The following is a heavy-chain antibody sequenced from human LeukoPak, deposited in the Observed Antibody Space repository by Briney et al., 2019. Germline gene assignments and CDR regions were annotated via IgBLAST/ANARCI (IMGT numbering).Heavy chain of an antibody. V-gene: IGHV3-23*01. Sequence: PGGSLRLSCAASGFTFSSYAMSWVRQAPGKGLEWVSAISGSGGSTYYADSVKGRFTISRDNSKNTLYLQMNSLRAEDTAVYYCAKLSLSGSGHDFDYWGQGTLVTVST. D-gene: IGHD3-10*01. CDR3: AKLSLSGSGHDFDY. CDR1: GFTFSSYA. J-gene: IGHJ4*02. CDR2: ISGSGGST.